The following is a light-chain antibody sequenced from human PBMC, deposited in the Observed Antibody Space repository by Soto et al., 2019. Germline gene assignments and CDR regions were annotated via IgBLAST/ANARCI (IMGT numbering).Light chain of an antibody. V-gene: IGLV2-14*01. Sequence: QSVLTQPASVSGSPGQSLTISCTVTRIDIAPYNYVSWYQQHPGKAPKLIIYAVSYRPSGISNRFSGSKSGNTASLTISGLHAEDEADYYCSSYTSSTNYVFGTGTKVTGL. J-gene: IGLJ1*01. CDR3: SSYTSSTNYV. CDR2: AVS. CDR1: RIDIAPYNY.